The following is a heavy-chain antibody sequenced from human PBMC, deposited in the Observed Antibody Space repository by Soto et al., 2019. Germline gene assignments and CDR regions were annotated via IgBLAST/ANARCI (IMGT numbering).Heavy chain of an antibody. V-gene: IGHV4-34*01. Sequence: SETLSLTCAVYGGSFSGYYWSWIRQPPGKGLEWIGEINHSGSTNYNPSLKSRVTISVDTSKNQFSLKLSSVTAADTAVYYCARGRLEAAGQHYGMDVWGQGTTVTVSS. D-gene: IGHD6-13*01. J-gene: IGHJ6*02. CDR1: GGSFSGYY. CDR3: ARGRLEAAGQHYGMDV. CDR2: INHSGST.